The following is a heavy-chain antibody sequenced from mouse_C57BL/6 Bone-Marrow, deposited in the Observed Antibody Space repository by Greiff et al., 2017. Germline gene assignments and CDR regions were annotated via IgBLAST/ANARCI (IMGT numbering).Heavy chain of an antibody. D-gene: IGHD3-2*02. CDR1: GFSLTSYG. CDR2: IWGVGST. V-gene: IGHV2-6*01. Sequence: VKLVESGPGLVAPSQSLSITCTVSGFSLTSYGVDWVRPSPGKGLEWLGVIWGVGSTNYNSALKSRLSISKDNSKSQVFVKMNSLQTDDTAMYYCASSPRSSSGLFAYWGQGTLVTVSA. CDR3: ASSPRSSSGLFAY. J-gene: IGHJ3*01.